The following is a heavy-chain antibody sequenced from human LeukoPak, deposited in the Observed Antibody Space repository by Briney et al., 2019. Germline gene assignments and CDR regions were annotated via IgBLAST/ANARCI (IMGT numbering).Heavy chain of an antibody. CDR1: GFTFSSYA. CDR2: IKQDGSEK. D-gene: IGHD6-19*01. J-gene: IGHJ4*02. CDR3: ARGSAVTEDY. Sequence: PGGSLRLSCAASGFTFSSYAMHWVRQAPGKGLEWVANIKQDGSEKYYVDSVKGRFTISRDNAKNSVYLHMNSLRAEDTAVYYCARGSAVTEDYWGQGTLVTVSS. V-gene: IGHV3-7*01.